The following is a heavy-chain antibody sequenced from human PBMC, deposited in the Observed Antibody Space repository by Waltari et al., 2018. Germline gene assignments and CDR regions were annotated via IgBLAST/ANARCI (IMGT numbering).Heavy chain of an antibody. Sequence: QVQLVQSGAEVKKPGSSVKVSCKASGGTFSSYAISWVRQAPGQGLEWMGGIIPICRTANYAQKVQGRVTVTAADSTSIAYMELSSLRSEDTAVYYCAKRLARWLHNYWGQGTLVTVSS. CDR2: IIPICRTA. J-gene: IGHJ4*02. D-gene: IGHD5-12*01. CDR3: AKRLARWLHNY. V-gene: IGHV1-69*12. CDR1: GGTFSSYA.